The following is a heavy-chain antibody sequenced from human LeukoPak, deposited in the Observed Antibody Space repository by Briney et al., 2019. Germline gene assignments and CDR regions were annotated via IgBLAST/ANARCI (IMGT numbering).Heavy chain of an antibody. V-gene: IGHV4-59*01. D-gene: IGHD4-17*01. J-gene: IGHJ4*02. CDR3: ARTPPYGDYRWYFDY. CDR1: GGSISSYY. CDR2: IYYSGST. Sequence: SETLSLTCTVSGGSISSYYWSWIRQPPGKGLEWIGYIYYSGSTNYNPSLKSRVTISVDTSKNQFSLKLTSVTAADTAVYYYARTPPYGDYRWYFDYWGQGTLVTVSS.